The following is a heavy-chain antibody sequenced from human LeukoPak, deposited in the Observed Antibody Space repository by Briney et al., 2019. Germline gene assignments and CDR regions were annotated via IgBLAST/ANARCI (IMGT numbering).Heavy chain of an antibody. Sequence: SVKVSCKASGGTFSSYAISWVRQAPGQGLEWMGGIIPIFGTVNYAQKFQGRVTITTDESTSTAYMELSSLRSEDTAVYYCASLRRGYSYPWWFDPWGQGTLVTVSS. CDR3: ASLRRGYSYPWWFDP. CDR1: GGTFSSYA. V-gene: IGHV1-69*05. J-gene: IGHJ5*02. CDR2: IIPIFGTV. D-gene: IGHD5-18*01.